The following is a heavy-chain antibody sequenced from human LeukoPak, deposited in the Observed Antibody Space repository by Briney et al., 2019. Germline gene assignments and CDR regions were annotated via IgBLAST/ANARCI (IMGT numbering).Heavy chain of an antibody. CDR2: FDPEDGET. V-gene: IGHV1-24*01. D-gene: IGHD2-15*01. Sequence: ASVKVSCKVSGYTLTELSMHWVRQAPGKGLEWMGGFDPEDGETIYAQKSQGRVTMTEDTSTDTAYMELSSLRSEDTAVYYCATAKVFCSGGSCRNYYFDYWGQGTLVTVSS. CDR1: GYTLTELS. CDR3: ATAKVFCSGGSCRNYYFDY. J-gene: IGHJ4*02.